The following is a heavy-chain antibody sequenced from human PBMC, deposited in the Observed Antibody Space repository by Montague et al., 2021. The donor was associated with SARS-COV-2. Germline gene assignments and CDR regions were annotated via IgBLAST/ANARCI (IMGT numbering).Heavy chain of an antibody. J-gene: IGHJ5*02. Sequence: SLRLSCAASGFTFSSYAMHWVRQAPGKGLEWVAVISYNGSKKYYADSVKGRFTISRDNSKNTLYLQMNSLRAEDTALYYCAKSADYGSSAYYPFWFDPRGQGTLVTVSS. CDR1: GFTFSSYA. CDR3: AKSADYGSSAYYPFWFDP. V-gene: IGHV3-30-3*02. D-gene: IGHD3-22*01. CDR2: ISYNGSKK.